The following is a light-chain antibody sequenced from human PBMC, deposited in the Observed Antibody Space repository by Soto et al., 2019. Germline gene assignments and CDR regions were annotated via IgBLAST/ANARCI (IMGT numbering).Light chain of an antibody. CDR3: QQYMSSVT. CDR1: QSVDTTF. V-gene: IGKV3-20*01. J-gene: IGKJ1*01. Sequence: EIVLTQSPGSLSLSPGQRATLSCRASQSVDTTFFAWYQKKPGQAPRLLIYGTSKRATGIPDRFSGSWSGTDFTIILSRPEHEDFAVYYCQQYMSSVTFGQGTKVEIK. CDR2: GTS.